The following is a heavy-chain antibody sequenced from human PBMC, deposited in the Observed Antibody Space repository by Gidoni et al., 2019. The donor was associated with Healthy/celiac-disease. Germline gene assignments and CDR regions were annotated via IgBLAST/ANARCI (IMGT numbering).Heavy chain of an antibody. V-gene: IGHV4-59*08. J-gene: IGHJ5*02. CDR2: IYYSGST. D-gene: IGHD3-22*01. Sequence: QLQLQESGPGLVKPSAHLSLTCTVSGASISSYYWSWIRQPPGKGLEWIGYIYYSGSTHYNPSLKSRVTISVDTSKNQFSLRLSAVTAADTAVYYCAGQQLAYYYDSSGPNWFDPWGQGTLVTVSS. CDR1: GASISSYY. CDR3: AGQQLAYYYDSSGPNWFDP.